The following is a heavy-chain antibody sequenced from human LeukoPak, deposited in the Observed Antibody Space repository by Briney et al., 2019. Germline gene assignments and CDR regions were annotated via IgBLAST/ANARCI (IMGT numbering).Heavy chain of an antibody. J-gene: IGHJ4*02. CDR3: AGSGHSNGWYYFDY. V-gene: IGHV3-48*01. Sequence: GGSLRLSCAAGGFSFSSYSMNWVHQAPGKRLEGIAYISSYTITYYADFVKGRFTISRDNAKKSLDLQMNSLRAEDTAVYYCAGSGHSNGWYYFDYWGLGALVTVSS. D-gene: IGHD6-19*01. CDR1: GFSFSSYS. CDR2: ISSYTIT.